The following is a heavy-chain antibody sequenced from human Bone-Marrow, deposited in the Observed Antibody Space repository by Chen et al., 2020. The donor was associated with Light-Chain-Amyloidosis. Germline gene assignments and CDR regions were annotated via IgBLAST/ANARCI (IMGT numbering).Heavy chain of an antibody. CDR1: GFTFSVYG. V-gene: IGHV3-33*01. CDR2: IYSDGINK. J-gene: IGHJ4*02. Sequence: VQLVESGGGVVQPGRSLRLSCTASGFTFSVYGIHWVRQAPGKGLEWVAVIYSDGINKYYADSVKGRFSISRDNSRNTVYLQMNSLRAEDTAVYYCARDDDTTTHYSQLPYWGQGSLVTVSS. D-gene: IGHD1-26*01. CDR3: ARDDDTTTHYSQLPY.